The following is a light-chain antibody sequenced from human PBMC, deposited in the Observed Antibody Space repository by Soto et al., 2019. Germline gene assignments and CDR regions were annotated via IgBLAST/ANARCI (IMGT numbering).Light chain of an antibody. Sequence: EIVLTQSPGTLSLSPGERATLSCRASQSVSSSYLAWYQQKPGQAPRLLLYGASSRATGIADRFSGSGSGADFTLTISRLEPEDVAVYYCQQYGSSPLTFGGGTMVEIK. CDR1: QSVSSSY. CDR2: GAS. V-gene: IGKV3-20*01. J-gene: IGKJ4*02. CDR3: QQYGSSPLT.